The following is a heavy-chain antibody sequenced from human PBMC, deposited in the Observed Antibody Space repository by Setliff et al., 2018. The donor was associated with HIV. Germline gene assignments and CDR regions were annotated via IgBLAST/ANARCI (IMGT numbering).Heavy chain of an antibody. CDR1: GGSISSYY. V-gene: IGHV4-4*08. CDR3: ASARIPTGGTSTSFDF. Sequence: PSETLSLTCTVSGGSISSYYGSWIRQPPGKGLEWIGYIYTSGSTNYNPSLKSRVTISADTSKNQFSLNLNSVTAADTAVYYCASARIPTGGTSTSFDFWGQGALVTVSS. J-gene: IGHJ4*02. CDR2: IYTSGST. D-gene: IGHD1-1*01.